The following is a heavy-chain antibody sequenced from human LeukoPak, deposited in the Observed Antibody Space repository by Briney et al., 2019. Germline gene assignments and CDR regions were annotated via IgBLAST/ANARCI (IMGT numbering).Heavy chain of an antibody. CDR1: GYSFTSYW. CDR2: IYPGDSDT. V-gene: IGHV5-51*01. CDR3: AXXXRGRIAAAGTSVDY. J-gene: IGHJ4*02. D-gene: IGHD6-13*01. Sequence: GESLKISCKGSGYSFTSYWIGWVRQMPGKGLEWMGIIYPGDSDTRYSPSFQGQVTISADKSISAAYLQWSSLKASDTAMYYCAXXXRGRIAAAGTSVDYWGQGTLVTVSS.